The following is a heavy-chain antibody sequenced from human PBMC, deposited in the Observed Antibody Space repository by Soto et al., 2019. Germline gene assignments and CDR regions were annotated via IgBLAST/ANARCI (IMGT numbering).Heavy chain of an antibody. CDR3: ARDLSLRSGYTGY. CDR1: GYTFTGYY. J-gene: IGHJ4*02. Sequence: ASVKVSCKASGYTFTGYYMHWVRQAPGQGLEWLGWINPNSGGTNYAPNFQGRVTMSWDTSISTAYMELSSLSSDDTAVYYCARDLSLRSGYTGYWGQGTLVTVSS. V-gene: IGHV1-2*02. D-gene: IGHD5-12*01. CDR2: INPNSGGT.